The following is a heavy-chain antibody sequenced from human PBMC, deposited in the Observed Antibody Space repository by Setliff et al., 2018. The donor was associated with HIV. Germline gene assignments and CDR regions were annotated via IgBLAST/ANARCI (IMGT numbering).Heavy chain of an antibody. CDR3: ASSRSLFGEEYFHH. J-gene: IGHJ1*01. CDR1: GGSISGSSYY. Sequence: SETLSLTYNVSGGSISGSSYYWGWIRQPPGKGLEWIGSIYHSGSASHNPSLKSRITISVDTSKNQFSLKLRSVTAADTAVYYCASSRSLFGEEYFHHWGQGTLVTVSS. CDR2: IYHSGSA. D-gene: IGHD3-10*02. V-gene: IGHV4-39*01.